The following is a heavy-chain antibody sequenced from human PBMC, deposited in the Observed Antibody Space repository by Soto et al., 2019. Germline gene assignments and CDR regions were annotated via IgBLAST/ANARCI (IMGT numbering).Heavy chain of an antibody. J-gene: IGHJ2*01. V-gene: IGHV1-18*01. D-gene: IGHD6-13*01. CDR2: ISAYNGNT. CDR1: GYTFTSYG. Sequence: ASVKVSCKASGYTFTSYGISWVRQAPGQGLEWMGWISAYNGNTNYAQKLQGRVTMTTDTSTSTAYMELRSLRSDDTAVYSCARMDLRAAAGSWYFDLWGRGTLVTVSS. CDR3: ARMDLRAAAGSWYFDL.